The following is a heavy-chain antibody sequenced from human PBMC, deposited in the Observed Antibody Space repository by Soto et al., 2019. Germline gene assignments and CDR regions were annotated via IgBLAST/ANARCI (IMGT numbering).Heavy chain of an antibody. Sequence: QVQLQESGPGLVKPSETLSLTCRVSGGSMSGYYWSWVRLAPGKGLEWIGYVYYTGSTNYNPSLQSRVSISVDTSNKHFSLSLSLVTAADTAVYFCARSIAVPSGHIDHWGQGIPVT. D-gene: IGHD6-6*01. CDR2: VYYTGST. CDR3: ARSIAVPSGHIDH. J-gene: IGHJ4*02. CDR1: GGSMSGYY. V-gene: IGHV4-59*01.